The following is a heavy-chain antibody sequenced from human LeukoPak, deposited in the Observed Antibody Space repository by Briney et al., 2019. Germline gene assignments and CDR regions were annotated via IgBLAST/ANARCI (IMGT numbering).Heavy chain of an antibody. CDR1: GGSFSGYY. V-gene: IGHV4-34*01. Sequence: SETLSLTCAVYGGSFSGYYWSRIRQPPGKGLEWIGEINHSGSTNYNPSLKSRVTISVDTSKNQFSLKLSSMTAADTAVYYCARSYDFWSGYYADYWGQGTLVTVSS. J-gene: IGHJ4*02. D-gene: IGHD3-3*01. CDR2: INHSGST. CDR3: ARSYDFWSGYYADY.